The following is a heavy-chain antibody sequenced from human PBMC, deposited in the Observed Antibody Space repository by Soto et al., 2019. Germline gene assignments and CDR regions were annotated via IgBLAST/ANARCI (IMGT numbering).Heavy chain of an antibody. Sequence: SETLSLTCAVYGGSFSGDYWSWIRQPPGKGLEWIGYIYYSGSTNYNPSLKSRVTISVDTSKNQFSLKLSSVTAADTAVYYCARDRVHYYDSSGAWYFDYWGQGTLVTVSS. CDR2: IYYSGST. D-gene: IGHD3-22*01. J-gene: IGHJ4*02. CDR1: GGSFSGDY. V-gene: IGHV4-59*01. CDR3: ARDRVHYYDSSGAWYFDY.